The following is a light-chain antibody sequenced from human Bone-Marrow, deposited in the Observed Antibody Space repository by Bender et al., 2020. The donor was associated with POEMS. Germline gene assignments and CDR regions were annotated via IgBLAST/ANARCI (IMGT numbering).Light chain of an antibody. Sequence: SALTQPPSASGSPGQSVTISCTGTSSDVGGYNYVSWYQQHPGKAPKLIVYDVTKRPPGVPDRFSGSKSGNTAYLTISGLQAEDEADYYCCSYAGTYTWVFGGGTKVTVL. J-gene: IGLJ3*02. CDR2: DVT. V-gene: IGLV2-11*01. CDR1: SSDVGGYNY. CDR3: CSYAGTYTWV.